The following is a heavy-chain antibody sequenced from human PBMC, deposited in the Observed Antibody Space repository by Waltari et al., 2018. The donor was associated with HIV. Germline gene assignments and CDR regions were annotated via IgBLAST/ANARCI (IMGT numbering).Heavy chain of an antibody. CDR3: ASKPPRQWLTWYYFDY. D-gene: IGHD6-19*01. V-gene: IGHV4-39*01. J-gene: IGHJ4*02. Sequence: QLQLQESGPGLVKPSETLSLTCTVSGGSISSSSYYWGWIRQPPGKGLEWIGSIYYSGSTYYNPSLKSRVTISVDTSKNQFSLKLSSVTAADTAVYYCASKPPRQWLTWYYFDYWGQGTLVTVSS. CDR2: IYYSGST. CDR1: GGSISSSSYY.